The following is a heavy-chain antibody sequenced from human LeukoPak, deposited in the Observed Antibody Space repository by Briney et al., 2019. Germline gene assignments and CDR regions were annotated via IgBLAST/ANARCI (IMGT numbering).Heavy chain of an antibody. CDR1: GGSISSGGYY. CDR3: ARDRVVVVAAQYYYGMDV. CDR2: IYYSGST. Sequence: EASETLSLTCTVSGGSISSGGYYWSWIRQHPGKGLGWIGYIYYSGSTYYNPSLKSRVTISVDTSKNQFSLKLSSVTAADTAVYYCARDRVVVVAAQYYYGMDVWGQGTTVTVSS. D-gene: IGHD2-15*01. V-gene: IGHV4-31*03. J-gene: IGHJ6*02.